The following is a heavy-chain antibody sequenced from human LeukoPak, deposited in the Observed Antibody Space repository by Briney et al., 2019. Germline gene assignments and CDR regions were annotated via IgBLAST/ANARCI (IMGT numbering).Heavy chain of an antibody. CDR2: INSSAST. Sequence: SETLSLTCTLSGGPIRNYYGSWIRQPAGKGVEFIGRINSSASTNYNPSLKSRVTMSVDTTKNQFALKLSSVTAADTAVYYCARGGIGTSLDYWGQGTLVTVSS. CDR3: ARGGIGTSLDY. D-gene: IGHD2-21*01. V-gene: IGHV4-4*07. CDR1: GGPIRNYY. J-gene: IGHJ4*02.